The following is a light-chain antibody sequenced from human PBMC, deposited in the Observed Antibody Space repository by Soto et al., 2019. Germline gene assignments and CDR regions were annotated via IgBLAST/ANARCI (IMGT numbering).Light chain of an antibody. CDR3: QQSYSTPPT. V-gene: IGKV1-5*03. CDR2: KAS. CDR1: QSIDTW. J-gene: IGKJ5*01. Sequence: DIQMTQSPSTLSASVEDRVTITCRASQSIDTWLAWYQVKPGKAPRLLIHKASTLESGVPSRFSGSGSGTDFTLTTSSLQPEDFATYYCQQSYSTPPTFGQGTRLEIK.